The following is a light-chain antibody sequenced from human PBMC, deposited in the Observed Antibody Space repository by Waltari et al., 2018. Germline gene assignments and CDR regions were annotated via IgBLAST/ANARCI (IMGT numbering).Light chain of an antibody. V-gene: IGLV1-44*01. CDR1: PSNAGTNS. CDR2: TDN. Sequence: QSVVTQPPSASGTPGQRVTIPCSGCPSNAGTNSVNWYQQLPGAAPHLLIYTDNQRPSGVPDRFSGSKSGTSASLAISGLQSEDEADYYCAVWDDSRNDLVFGGGTKLTVL. J-gene: IGLJ2*01. CDR3: AVWDDSRNDLV.